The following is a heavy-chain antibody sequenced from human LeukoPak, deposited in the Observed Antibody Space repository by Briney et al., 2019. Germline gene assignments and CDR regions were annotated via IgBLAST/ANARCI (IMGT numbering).Heavy chain of an antibody. CDR3: ARDLSRRESGVLRLLEWPLVDP. D-gene: IGHD3-3*01. V-gene: IGHV7-4-1*02. Sequence: ASVKVSCKASGYTFTSYAMNWVRQAPGQGLEWMGWINTNTGNPTYAQGFTGRFVFSLDTSVSTAYLQISSLKAEDTAVYYCARDLSRRESGVLRLLEWPLVDPWGQGTLVTVSS. CDR1: GYTFTSYA. CDR2: INTNTGNP. J-gene: IGHJ5*02.